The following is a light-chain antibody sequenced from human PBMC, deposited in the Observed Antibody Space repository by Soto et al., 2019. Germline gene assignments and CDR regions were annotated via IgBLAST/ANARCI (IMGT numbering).Light chain of an antibody. CDR1: QSISSY. CDR2: AAS. Sequence: DIQMTQSPSSLSASVGDRVTITCRASQSISSYLNWYQQKPGKAPKLLIYAASSLQSGVPSRFSGSGSGTEFTLTISSLQHEDFATYYCQPSYSTPYTFGQGTKLEIK. V-gene: IGKV1-39*01. CDR3: QPSYSTPYT. J-gene: IGKJ2*01.